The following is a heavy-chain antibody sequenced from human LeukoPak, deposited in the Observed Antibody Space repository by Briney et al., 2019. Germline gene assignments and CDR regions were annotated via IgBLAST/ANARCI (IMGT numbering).Heavy chain of an antibody. CDR2: ISAYNGNT. CDR1: GYTFTSYG. CDR3: ARAWGGYCSGGSCSNWFDP. D-gene: IGHD2-15*01. V-gene: IGHV1-18*01. Sequence: ASVKVSCKASGYTFTSYGISWVRQAPGRGLEWMGWISAYNGNTNYAQKLQGRVTMTTDTSTSTAYMELRSLRSDDTAVYYCARAWGGYCSGGSCSNWFDPWGQGTLVTVSS. J-gene: IGHJ5*02.